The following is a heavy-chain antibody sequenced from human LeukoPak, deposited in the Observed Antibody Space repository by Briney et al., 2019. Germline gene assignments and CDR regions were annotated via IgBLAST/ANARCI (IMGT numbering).Heavy chain of an antibody. CDR1: GYTFTGYY. Sequence: GASVKVSCKASGYTFTGYYIHWVRQAPGQGLEWMGWINPNSGGTNNAQKFQGRVTMTRDTSISTAYMELSSLRSEDTAVYYCARAQKQDSSGYYSFPDAFDIWGQGTMVTVSS. CDR3: ARAQKQDSSGYYSFPDAFDI. V-gene: IGHV1-2*02. CDR2: INPNSGGT. J-gene: IGHJ3*02. D-gene: IGHD3-22*01.